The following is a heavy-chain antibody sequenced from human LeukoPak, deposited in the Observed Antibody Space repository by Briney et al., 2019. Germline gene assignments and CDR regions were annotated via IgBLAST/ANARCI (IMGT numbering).Heavy chain of an antibody. V-gene: IGHV4-39*01. CDR1: GGSISSSSYY. CDR2: IYYSGST. Sequence: SETLSLTCTVSGGSISSSSYYWGWIRQPPGKGLEWIGSIYYSGSTYYNPSLKSRVTISVDTSKNQFSLKLSSATAADTAVYYCARPFPEAAGDYWGQGTLVTVSS. D-gene: IGHD6-13*01. CDR3: ARPFPEAAGDY. J-gene: IGHJ4*02.